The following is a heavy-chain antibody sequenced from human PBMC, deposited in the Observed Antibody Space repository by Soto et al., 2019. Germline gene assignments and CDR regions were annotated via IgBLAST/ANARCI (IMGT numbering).Heavy chain of an antibody. V-gene: IGHV1-18*01. Sequence: ASVKVSCKASGYTFTSYGIRWLRPAPGQGLEWMGWISAYNGDTNYAQKLQGRVTISRDNAKNTLYLQMNSLRVEDTAVYYCARDYYDNSGSRYVDYGMDVWEQGTTVSISS. CDR2: ISAYNGDT. CDR3: ARDYYDNSGSRYVDYGMDV. J-gene: IGHJ6*01. D-gene: IGHD3-22*01. CDR1: GYTFTSYG.